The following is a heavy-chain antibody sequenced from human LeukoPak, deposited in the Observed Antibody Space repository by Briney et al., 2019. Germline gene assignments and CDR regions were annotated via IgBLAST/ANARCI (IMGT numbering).Heavy chain of an antibody. CDR2: IHSNGRT. CDR3: AKGAGWYGV. J-gene: IGHJ4*02. CDR1: GGSLSSDY. D-gene: IGHD6-19*01. Sequence: SETLSPTRTVSGGSLSSDYWSWIRQPPGKGLEWIAYIHSNGRTNYNPSLKSRVTISLDTSKNQFSLKLSSVTAADTAVYYCAKGAGWYGVWGQGALVTVSS. V-gene: IGHV4-59*01.